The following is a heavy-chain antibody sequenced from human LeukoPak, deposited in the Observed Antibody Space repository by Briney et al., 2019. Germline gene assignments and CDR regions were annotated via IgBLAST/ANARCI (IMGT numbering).Heavy chain of an antibody. Sequence: ASVKVSCKASGYTFTGYYMHWVRLAPGQGLEWMGWINPNSGGTNYAQKFQGRVTMTRDTSISTAYMELSRLRSDDTAVYYCARELLGGSGYGTLVDYWGQGTLVTVSS. CDR2: INPNSGGT. CDR3: ARELLGGSGYGTLVDY. CDR1: GYTFTGYY. D-gene: IGHD5-12*01. V-gene: IGHV1-2*02. J-gene: IGHJ4*02.